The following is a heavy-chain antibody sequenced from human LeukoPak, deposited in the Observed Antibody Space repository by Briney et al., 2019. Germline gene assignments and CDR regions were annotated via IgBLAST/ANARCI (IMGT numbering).Heavy chain of an antibody. J-gene: IGHJ4*02. D-gene: IGHD3-3*01. CDR3: ARAARIVDFWSGYYAKYFDY. Sequence: SETLSLTCTVSGGSVSSGSYYWSWIRQPPGKGLEWIGYIYYSGSTNYNPSLKSRVTISVDTSKNQFSLKLSSVTAADTAVYYCARAARIVDFWSGYYAKYFDYWGQGTLVTVSS. CDR1: GGSVSSGSYY. V-gene: IGHV4-61*01. CDR2: IYYSGST.